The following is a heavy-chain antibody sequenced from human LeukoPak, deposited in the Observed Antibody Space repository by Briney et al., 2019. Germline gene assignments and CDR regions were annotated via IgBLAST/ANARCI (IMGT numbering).Heavy chain of an antibody. D-gene: IGHD3-3*01. CDR1: GFTFSSYG. CDR3: ARDFGSGGLDY. V-gene: IGHV3-21*01. Sequence: GGTLRLSCAASGFTFSSYGMNWVRQAPGKGLEWVSSISSSSSYIYYADSVKGRFTISRDNAKNSLYLQMNSLRAEDTAVYYCARDFGSGGLDYWGQGTLVTVSS. J-gene: IGHJ4*02. CDR2: ISSSSSYI.